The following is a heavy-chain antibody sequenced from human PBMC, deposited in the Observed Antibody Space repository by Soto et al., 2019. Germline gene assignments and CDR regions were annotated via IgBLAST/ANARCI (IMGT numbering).Heavy chain of an antibody. Sequence: EVQLVESGGGLVQPGRSLRLSCAASGFTFNDYAMHWVRQAPGKGLEWVSGISWNSGSIGYADSVKGRFTISRDNAKNSLYLQMNSLRAEDTALYYCAKEEMAPGPHDFNYYYGMDVWGQGTTVTVSS. J-gene: IGHJ6*02. D-gene: IGHD1-1*01. V-gene: IGHV3-9*01. CDR2: ISWNSGSI. CDR3: AKEEMAPGPHDFNYYYGMDV. CDR1: GFTFNDYA.